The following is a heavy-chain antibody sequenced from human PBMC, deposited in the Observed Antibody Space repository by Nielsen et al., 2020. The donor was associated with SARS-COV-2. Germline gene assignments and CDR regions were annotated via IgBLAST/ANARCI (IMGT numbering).Heavy chain of an antibody. CDR1: GFTFSFYD. J-gene: IGHJ4*02. D-gene: IGHD5/OR15-5a*01. CDR2: MWADGATE. Sequence: GESLKISCAASGFTFSFYDIHWVRQAPGEGLEWVAVMWADGATEHYAESVKGRFTVSRDASKNTVYLQMNSLRAADSAVYYCAKDLGPDAGYTVFNDYFDNCGQGTLVTVSS. CDR3: AKDLGPDAGYTVFNDYFDN. V-gene: IGHV3-33*06.